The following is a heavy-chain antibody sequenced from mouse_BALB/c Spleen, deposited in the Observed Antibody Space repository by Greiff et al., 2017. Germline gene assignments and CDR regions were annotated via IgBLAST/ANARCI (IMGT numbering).Heavy chain of an antibody. CDR2: ISYSGST. Sequence: VQLKESGPSLVKPSQTLSLTCSVTGYTFTSGYWNWIRKFPGNKLEYMGYISYSGSTYYNPSIKSRISITRDKSKNQYYLQLNSVTTEDTATYYCARSSMVTWFAYWGQGTLVTVSA. V-gene: IGHV3-8*02. CDR3: ARSSMVTWFAY. J-gene: IGHJ3*01. CDR1: GYTFTSGY. D-gene: IGHD2-2*01.